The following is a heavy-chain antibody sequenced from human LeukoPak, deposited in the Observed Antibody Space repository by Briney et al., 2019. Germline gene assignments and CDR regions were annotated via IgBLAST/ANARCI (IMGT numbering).Heavy chain of an antibody. D-gene: IGHD3-22*01. V-gene: IGHV4-59*01. J-gene: IGHJ4*02. CDR3: ARAFWYYDSSGYLYYFDY. CDR2: IYYSGST. Sequence: SETLSLTCTVSGGSISSYYWSWVRQPPGKGLEWIGYIYYSGSTNYNPSLKSRVTISVDTSKNQFSLKLSSVTAADTAVYYCARAFWYYDSSGYLYYFDYWGQGTLVTVSS. CDR1: GGSISSYY.